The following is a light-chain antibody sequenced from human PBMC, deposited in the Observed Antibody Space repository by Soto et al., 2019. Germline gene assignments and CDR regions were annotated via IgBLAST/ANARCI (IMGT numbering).Light chain of an antibody. Sequence: DIQITQSPSTLSASVVDRVAFTGRASQSLGRELAWYQQEPGKAPKVLIYDASSLKSGVPSRFSGSGSGTEFTLTITSLQPDDFATYYCQRYNAYWAFGPGTKV. V-gene: IGKV1-5*01. CDR2: DAS. CDR3: QRYNAYWA. J-gene: IGKJ1*01. CDR1: QSLGRE.